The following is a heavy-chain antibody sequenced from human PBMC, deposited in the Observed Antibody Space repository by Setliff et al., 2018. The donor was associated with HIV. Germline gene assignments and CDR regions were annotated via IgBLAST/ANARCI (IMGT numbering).Heavy chain of an antibody. CDR3: TRDTGYILSGYRPHWYFDL. CDR1: GDSISSGNYY. Sequence: PSEILSLTCTFSGDSISSGNYYWSWIRQPAGKGLEWTGRIYSTGSTNYNPSLKSRVTISSDTSKNLFSLKLTTVTAADAAVYYCTRDTGYILSGYRPHWYFDLWGRGTLVTVSS. J-gene: IGHJ2*01. D-gene: IGHD3-9*01. CDR2: IYSTGST. V-gene: IGHV4-61*02.